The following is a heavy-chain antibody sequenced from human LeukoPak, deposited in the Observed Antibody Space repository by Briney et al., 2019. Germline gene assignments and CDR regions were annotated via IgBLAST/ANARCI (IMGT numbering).Heavy chain of an antibody. Sequence: PSETLSLTCAVYGGSFSGYYWSWIRQPPGKGLEWIGEINHSGCTNYNPSLKSRVTISVDTSKNQFSLKLSSVTAADTAVYYCARLLDLRDIVVVVAATGYMDVWGKGTTVTVSS. CDR1: GGSFSGYY. CDR2: INHSGCT. CDR3: ARLLDLRDIVVVVAATGYMDV. V-gene: IGHV4-34*01. D-gene: IGHD2-15*01. J-gene: IGHJ6*03.